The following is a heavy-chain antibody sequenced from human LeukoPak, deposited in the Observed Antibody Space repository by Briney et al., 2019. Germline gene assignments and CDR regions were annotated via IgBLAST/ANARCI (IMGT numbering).Heavy chain of an antibody. CDR1: GGSISSYY. Sequence: SETLSLTCTVSGGSISSYYWSWIRQPPGKGLEWIGYIYYSGSTNYNPSLKSRVTISVDTSKNQFSLKLSSVTAADTAVYYCARGGDSSGYYYPNFDYWGQGTLVIVSS. V-gene: IGHV4-59*01. CDR2: IYYSGST. J-gene: IGHJ4*02. CDR3: ARGGDSSGYYYPNFDY. D-gene: IGHD3-22*01.